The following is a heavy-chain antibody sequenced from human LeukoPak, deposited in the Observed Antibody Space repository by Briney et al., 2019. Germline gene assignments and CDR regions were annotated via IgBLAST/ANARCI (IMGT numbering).Heavy chain of an antibody. D-gene: IGHD3/OR15-3a*01. CDR3: AKDSRDWTYFDF. Sequence: GGSLRLSCAASGFTFSNYAMSWVRQAPGKGLEWVSTTSGIGAGTYYADSVRGRFTISRDNAKNTLYPQMDSLRAEDTAVYYCAKDSRDWTYFDFWGQGTLVTVSS. V-gene: IGHV3-23*01. CDR1: GFTFSNYA. CDR2: TSGIGAGT. J-gene: IGHJ4*02.